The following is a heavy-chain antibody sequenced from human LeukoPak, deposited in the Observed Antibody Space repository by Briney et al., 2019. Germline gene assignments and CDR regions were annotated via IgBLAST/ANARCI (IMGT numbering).Heavy chain of an antibody. CDR1: GFTFTGYY. CDR3: ARDRGWQDIVVVPAAMPD. CDR2: IIPNSGDT. V-gene: IGHV1-18*04. J-gene: IGHJ4*02. D-gene: IGHD2-2*01. Sequence: ASVKVSCKTSGFTFTGYYFHWVRQAPGQGLEWMGWIIPNSGDTNYAQKLQGRVTMTTDTSTSTAYMELRSLRSDDTAVYYCARDRGWQDIVVVPAAMPDWGQGTLVTVSS.